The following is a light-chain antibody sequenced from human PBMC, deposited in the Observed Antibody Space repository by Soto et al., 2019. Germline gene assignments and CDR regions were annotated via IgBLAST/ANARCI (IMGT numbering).Light chain of an antibody. J-gene: IGKJ4*01. V-gene: IGKV3-15*01. CDR1: QSVSSN. CDR3: QQYNNWPPLT. CDR2: GAS. Sequence: EIVMTQSPATLSVSPGERATLSCRASQSVSSNLAWYQQKPGQAPRLLIYGASTRATGIPARFSGSASGTEFPLTISSLQSEDFAVYYCQQYNNWPPLTFGGGTKVEIK.